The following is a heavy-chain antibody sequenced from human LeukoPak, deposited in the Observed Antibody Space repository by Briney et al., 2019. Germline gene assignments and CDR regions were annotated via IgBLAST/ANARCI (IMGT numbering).Heavy chain of an antibody. D-gene: IGHD5-18*01. CDR3: GVDTGYIDY. CDR1: GFTFSSYA. J-gene: IGHJ4*02. V-gene: IGHV3-64*05. CDR2: ISSNGGST. Sequence: TGGSLRLSCSASGFTFSSYAMHWVRQASGKGLEYVSAISSNGGSTHYADSVKGRFTISRDNSKNTLYFQMSSLRAEDAAVYYCGVDTGYIDYWGQGTLVTVSS.